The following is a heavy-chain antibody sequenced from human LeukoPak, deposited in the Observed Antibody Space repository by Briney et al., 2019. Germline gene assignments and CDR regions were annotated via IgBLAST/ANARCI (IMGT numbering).Heavy chain of an antibody. V-gene: IGHV1-46*01. D-gene: IGHD6-19*01. CDR3: AKANGWYGRGYFDL. J-gene: IGHJ2*01. Sequence: GASVKVSCKASGYVFTSHYIHWMRQAPGHGLEWMGMINPSGGSTSYAQKFQGRVTMTRDTSTSTVYLELSSLRSEDTAVYYCAKANGWYGRGYFDLWGRGTLVSVSS. CDR1: GYVFTSHY. CDR2: INPSGGST.